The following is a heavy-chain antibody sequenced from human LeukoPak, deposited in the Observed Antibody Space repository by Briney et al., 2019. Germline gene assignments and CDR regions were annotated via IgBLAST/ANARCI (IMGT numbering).Heavy chain of an antibody. CDR3: AGDTTIH. CDR2: ISYDGSNK. Sequence: PGGSLRLSCAASGFTFSSYAMHWVRQAPGKGLEWVAVISYDGSNKYYADSVKGRFTISRDNSKNTLYLQMNSLRAEDTAVYYCAGDTTIHWGQGTLVTVSS. J-gene: IGHJ4*02. CDR1: GFTFSSYA. V-gene: IGHV3-30-3*01. D-gene: IGHD1-14*01.